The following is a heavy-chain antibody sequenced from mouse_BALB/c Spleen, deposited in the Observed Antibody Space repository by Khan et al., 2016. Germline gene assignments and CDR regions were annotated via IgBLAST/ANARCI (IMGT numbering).Heavy chain of an antibody. D-gene: IGHD1-1*01. Sequence: QVQLKESGAELARPGASVKLSCKASGYTFTSYWMQWVKQRPGQGLEWIGAIYPGDGDTRYTQKFKGKATLTADKSSSTAYMQLSSLASEDSAVYYGARGKGLRYWYFDVWGAGTTVTVSS. J-gene: IGHJ1*01. CDR2: IYPGDGDT. CDR3: ARGKGLRYWYFDV. V-gene: IGHV1-87*01. CDR1: GYTFTSYW.